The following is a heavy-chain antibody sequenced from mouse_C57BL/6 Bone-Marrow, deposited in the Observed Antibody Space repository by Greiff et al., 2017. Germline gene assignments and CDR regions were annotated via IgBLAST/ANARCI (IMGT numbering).Heavy chain of an antibody. D-gene: IGHD1-1*01. CDR3: ARRGYGSSPFAY. J-gene: IGHJ3*01. CDR2: IHPNSGST. CDR1: GYTFTSYW. Sequence: QVQLQQPGAELVKPGASVKLSCKASGYTFTSYWMHWVKQRPGQGLEWIGMIHPNSGSTNYNEKFKSKATLTVDKSSSTAYMQLSSLTSEDSAVYYCARRGYGSSPFAYWGQGTLVTVSA. V-gene: IGHV1-64*01.